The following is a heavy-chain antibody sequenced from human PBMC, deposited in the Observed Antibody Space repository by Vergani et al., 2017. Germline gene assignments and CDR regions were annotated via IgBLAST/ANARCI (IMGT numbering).Heavy chain of an antibody. CDR2: IYYSGST. CDR3: ASSVCSGGSCYLCFDC. J-gene: IGHJ4*02. V-gene: IGHV4-31*03. CDR1: GGPISSGGYY. D-gene: IGHD2-15*01. Sequence: QVQLQESGPGLVKPSQTLSLTFTVSGGPISSGGYYWCWIRQHPGKGLEWIGYIYYSGSTYYNPSLKRRVTISVDTSKNQFSLKLSSVTAADTAVYYCASSVCSGGSCYLCFDCWGQGTLVTVSS.